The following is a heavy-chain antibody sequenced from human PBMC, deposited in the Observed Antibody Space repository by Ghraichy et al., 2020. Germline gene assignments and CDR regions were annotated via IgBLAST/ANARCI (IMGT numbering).Heavy chain of an antibody. Sequence: SETLSLTCTVSGGSVSSGSYYWSWIRQPPGKGLEWIGYIYYSGSTNYNPSLKSRVTISVDTSKNQFSLKLSSVTAADTAVYYCARYSGARYYYYGMDVWGQGTTVTVSS. CDR1: GGSVSSGSYY. V-gene: IGHV4-61*01. D-gene: IGHD2-21*01. CDR2: IYYSGST. CDR3: ARYSGARYYYYGMDV. J-gene: IGHJ6*02.